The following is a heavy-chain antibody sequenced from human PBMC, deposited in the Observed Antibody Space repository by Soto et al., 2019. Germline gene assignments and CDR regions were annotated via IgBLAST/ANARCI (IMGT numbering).Heavy chain of an antibody. CDR1: GFTFSGSA. CDR3: ARIILGVVAAVPYYGMDV. J-gene: IGHJ6*02. Sequence: GWSLRLSCAASGFTFSGSAMHWVRQASGKGLEWVGRIRSKANSYATAYAASVKGRFTISRDDSKNTAYLQMNSLKTEDTAVYYSARIILGVVAAVPYYGMDVWGQGTTVTVPS. D-gene: IGHD2-15*01. CDR2: IRSKANSYAT. V-gene: IGHV3-73*01.